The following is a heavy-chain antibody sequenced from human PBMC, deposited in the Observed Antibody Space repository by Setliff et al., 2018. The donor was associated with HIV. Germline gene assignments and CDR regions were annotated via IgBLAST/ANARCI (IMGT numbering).Heavy chain of an antibody. D-gene: IGHD3-16*01. CDR2: ISYSGGST. CDR3: AKGVKWLDP. Sequence: GGSLRLSCAASGLTFNAHAMSWVRQAPGKGLEWVSAISYSGGSTFYAESVKGRFTISRDDSKNTLYLQMHSLRVEDTAAYYCAKGVKWLDPWGQGIQVTVLL. J-gene: IGHJ5*02. CDR1: GLTFNAHA. V-gene: IGHV3-23*01.